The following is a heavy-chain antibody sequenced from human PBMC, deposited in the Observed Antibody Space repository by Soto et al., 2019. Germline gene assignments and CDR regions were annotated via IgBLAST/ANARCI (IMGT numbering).Heavy chain of an antibody. V-gene: IGHV3-33*01. CDR2: IWYDGSNK. CDR1: GFTFSSYG. CDR3: ARDQVAAAAPFYYMDV. J-gene: IGHJ6*03. D-gene: IGHD6-13*01. Sequence: GGSLRLSCAASGFTFSSYGMHWVRQAPGKGLEWVAVIWYDGSNKYYADSVKGRFTISRDNSKNTLYLQMNSLRAEDTAVYYCARDQVAAAAPFYYMDVWGKGTTVTVSS.